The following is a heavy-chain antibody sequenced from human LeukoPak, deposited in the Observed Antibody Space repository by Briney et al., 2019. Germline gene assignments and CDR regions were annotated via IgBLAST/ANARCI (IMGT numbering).Heavy chain of an antibody. CDR3: AELGITMIGGV. D-gene: IGHD3-10*02. J-gene: IGHJ6*01. CDR1: GFTFSSYE. Sequence: GGSLRLSCAASGFTFSSYEMNWVRQAPGKGLEWVSYISSSGSTIYYGDSVKGRFTISRDNAKNSLYLQMNSLRAEDTAVYYCAELGITMIGGVWGKGATVTISS. CDR2: ISSSGSTI. V-gene: IGHV3-48*03.